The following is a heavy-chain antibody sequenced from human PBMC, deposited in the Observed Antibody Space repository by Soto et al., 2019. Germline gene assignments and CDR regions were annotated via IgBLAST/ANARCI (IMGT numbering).Heavy chain of an antibody. CDR3: ANPYYFHNSGYYY. V-gene: IGHV3-23*01. Sequence: PGGPLRLSCAASGFTLSSLAMSWVRQAPGKGLERVSVIGVSGVSTDYADSVKGRFTISRDNSKNTLYLQMNSLRAEDTAVYYCANPYYFHNSGYYYRGPGTPGTVSS. D-gene: IGHD3-22*01. J-gene: IGHJ4*02. CDR1: GFTLSSLA. CDR2: IGVSGVST.